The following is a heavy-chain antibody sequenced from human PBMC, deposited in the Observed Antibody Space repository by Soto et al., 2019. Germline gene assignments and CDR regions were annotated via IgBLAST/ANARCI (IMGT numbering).Heavy chain of an antibody. CDR2: IDPSDSQT. Sequence: GESLKISCKGSGYSFAGYWITWVRQKPGKGLEWMGRIDPSDSQTYYSPSFRGHVTISVTKSITTAFLQWSSLRASDTAMYYCARKIYDSDTGPNFQYYFDSWGQGTPVTVSS. J-gene: IGHJ4*02. V-gene: IGHV5-10-1*01. D-gene: IGHD3-22*01. CDR3: ARKIYDSDTGPNFQYYFDS. CDR1: GYSFAGYW.